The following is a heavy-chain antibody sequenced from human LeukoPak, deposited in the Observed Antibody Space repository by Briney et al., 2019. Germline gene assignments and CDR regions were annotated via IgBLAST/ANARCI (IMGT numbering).Heavy chain of an antibody. Sequence: GGSLRLSCAASGFTVSNNYMSWVRQAPGKGLEWVSVIYSGGSTYYTDSVKGRFTISRDSSKHTLYLQMNSLRAEDTAVYYCATVIDYSGSLGFWGQGTLVTVSS. CDR1: GFTVSNNY. V-gene: IGHV3-53*01. CDR3: ATVIDYSGSLGF. CDR2: IYSGGST. D-gene: IGHD2-15*01. J-gene: IGHJ4*02.